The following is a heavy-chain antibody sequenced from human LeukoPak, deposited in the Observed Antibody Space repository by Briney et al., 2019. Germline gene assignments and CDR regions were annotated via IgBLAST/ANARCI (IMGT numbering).Heavy chain of an antibody. CDR1: GASIGSFY. D-gene: IGHD6-13*01. Sequence: PPETLSLTCTVSGASIGSFYWVWIRQPAGKGLEWIGRIYTSGSTNYNPSLKSRVTMSVDTSKNQFSLKLSSVTAADTAVYYCARDLSPAARGKYSSSWYPSSAFDYWGQGTLVTVSS. CDR2: IYTSGST. J-gene: IGHJ4*02. V-gene: IGHV4-4*07. CDR3: ARDLSPAARGKYSSSWYPSSAFDY.